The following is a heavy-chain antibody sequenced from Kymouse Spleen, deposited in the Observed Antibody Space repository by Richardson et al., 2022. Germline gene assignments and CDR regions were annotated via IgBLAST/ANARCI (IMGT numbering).Heavy chain of an antibody. CDR3: AREQQLLWFGEKDY. D-gene: IGHD3-10*01. V-gene: IGHV3-33*01. Sequence: QVQLVESGGGVVQPGRSLRLSCAASGFTFSSYGMHWVRQAPGKGLEWVAVIWYDGSNKYYADSVKGRFTISRDNSKNTLYLQMNSLRAEDTAVYYCAREQQLLWFGEKDYWGQGTLVTVSS. J-gene: IGHJ4*02. CDR2: IWYDGSNK. CDR1: GFTFSSYG.